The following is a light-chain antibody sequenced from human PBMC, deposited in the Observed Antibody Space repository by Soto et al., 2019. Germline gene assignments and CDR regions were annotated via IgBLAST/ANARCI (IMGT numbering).Light chain of an antibody. Sequence: EIVLTQSPGTLSLSPGERATLSCRASQSVSSSYLAWYQQKPGQAPRLLIYGASSGSTGFPDRFSGSGSGTNFTLTISSLEPDDFAVYYCQQYCRSLPTWTLGQGTKVEIK. CDR2: GAS. J-gene: IGKJ1*01. V-gene: IGKV3-20*01. CDR3: QQYCRSLPTWT. CDR1: QSVSSSY.